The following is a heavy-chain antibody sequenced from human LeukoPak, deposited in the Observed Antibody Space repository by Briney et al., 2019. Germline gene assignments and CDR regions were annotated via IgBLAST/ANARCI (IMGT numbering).Heavy chain of an antibody. CDR3: ARGSGGVLLWFGELLS. Sequence: GGSLRLSCAASGFTFNSYWMSWVRQPPGKGLEWVANIKQDGSEKYYVHSVKGRFTISRDNAKNSLYLHMNSLSAEDTAVYYCARGSGGVLLWFGELLSGGQGTLVTVSS. CDR2: IKQDGSEK. V-gene: IGHV3-7*04. D-gene: IGHD3-10*01. CDR1: GFTFNSYW. J-gene: IGHJ4*02.